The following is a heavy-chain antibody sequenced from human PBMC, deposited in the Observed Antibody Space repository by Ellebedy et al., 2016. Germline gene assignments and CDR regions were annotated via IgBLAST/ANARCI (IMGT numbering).Heavy chain of an antibody. CDR1: SYSFINYD. CDR3: ARDTRDGVGASEAFYDP. J-gene: IGHJ5*02. V-gene: IGHV1-18*01. D-gene: IGHD1-26*01. Sequence: ASVKVSXKASSYSFINYDINWVRQAPGQGLEWLGGSNNRNHAQKFQGRVTMTTDTSTSTAYMELRSLRFDDTAVYYCARDTRDGVGASEAFYDPWGQGTLVTVS. CDR2: SNNR.